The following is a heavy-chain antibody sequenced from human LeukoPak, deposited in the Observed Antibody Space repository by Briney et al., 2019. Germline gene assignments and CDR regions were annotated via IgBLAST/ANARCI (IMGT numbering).Heavy chain of an antibody. CDR3: ARDHRLPHVYCSSTSCYTGPHYYYYGMDV. CDR1: GYTFTSYD. CDR2: MNPNSGNT. Sequence: ASVTVSCKASGYTFTSYDINWVRQATGQGLEWMGWMNPNSGNTGYAQKFQGRVTMTTDTSTSTAYMELRSLRSDDTAVYYCARDHRLPHVYCSSTSCYTGPHYYYYGMDVWGQGTTVTVSS. J-gene: IGHJ6*02. D-gene: IGHD2-2*02. V-gene: IGHV1-8*01.